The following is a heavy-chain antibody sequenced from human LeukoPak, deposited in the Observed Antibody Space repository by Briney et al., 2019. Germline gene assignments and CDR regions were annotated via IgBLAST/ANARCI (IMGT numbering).Heavy chain of an antibody. Sequence: SETLSLTCTVSGGSISSYYWSWIRQPPGKGLEWIGYIYYSGSTNYNPSLKSRVTISVDTSKNQFSLKLSSVTAADTAVYYCARGSYCSSTSCYHSFGYYYYYMDVWGKGTTVTISS. D-gene: IGHD2-2*01. CDR2: IYYSGST. CDR3: ARGSYCSSTSCYHSFGYYYYYMDV. V-gene: IGHV4-59*01. CDR1: GGSISSYY. J-gene: IGHJ6*03.